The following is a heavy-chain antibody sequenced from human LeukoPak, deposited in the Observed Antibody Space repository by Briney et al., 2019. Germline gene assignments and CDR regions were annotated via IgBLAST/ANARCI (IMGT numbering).Heavy chain of an antibody. V-gene: IGHV4-39*01. D-gene: IGHD1-14*01. Sequence: PSETLSLTCTVSGGSISSSSYYWGWIRQPPGKGLEWIGSIYYSGSTYYNPSLKSRVTISVDTSKNQFSLKLSSVTAADTAVYYCARAPDDSRYYNYMDVWGKGTTVPVSS. CDR1: GGSISSSSYY. CDR3: ARAPDDSRYYNYMDV. J-gene: IGHJ6*03. CDR2: IYYSGST.